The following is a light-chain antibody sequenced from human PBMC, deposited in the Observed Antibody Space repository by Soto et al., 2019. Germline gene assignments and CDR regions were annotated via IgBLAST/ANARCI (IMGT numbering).Light chain of an antibody. CDR3: QQYNSYS. V-gene: IGKV3-11*01. CDR2: DAS. Sequence: IVLSQSPVTLSLFLGERATLSCRASQSVSSYLAWYQQKAGQAPRLLIYDASNRATGIPARFSGSGSGTEFTLTFSSLQPDDFATYYGQQYNSYSFGQGTKVDIK. CDR1: QSVSSY. J-gene: IGKJ1*01.